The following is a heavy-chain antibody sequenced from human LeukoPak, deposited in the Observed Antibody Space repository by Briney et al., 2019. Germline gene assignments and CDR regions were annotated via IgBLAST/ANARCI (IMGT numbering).Heavy chain of an antibody. Sequence: PGGSLRLSCAVSGFTFSSDWMIWVRQAPGQGLEWVASIHPDESAIFYLASVMGRFTISRDNARNLLFLQMNTLRADDTAVYYCAKLLDYGTTYDHWGQGALVTVSS. J-gene: IGHJ4*02. CDR1: GFTFSSDW. CDR3: AKLLDYGTTYDH. CDR2: IHPDESAI. D-gene: IGHD1-1*01. V-gene: IGHV3-7*01.